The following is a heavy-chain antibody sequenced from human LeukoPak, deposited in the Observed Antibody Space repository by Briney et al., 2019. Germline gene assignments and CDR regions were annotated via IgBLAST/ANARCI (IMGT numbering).Heavy chain of an antibody. V-gene: IGHV4-34*01. J-gene: IGHJ6*02. D-gene: IGHD3-10*01. CDR1: GGSLTNYY. Sequence: SETLSLTCAVFGGSLTNYYWSWIRQPPGKGLEWIAEFNHSGSTSFNLSLMSRVTISVDTSMNQFSLKLGSVTAADTAVYYCARGYGSGSSPLYYYYGMDVWGQGTTVTVSS. CDR2: FNHSGST. CDR3: ARGYGSGSSPLYYYYGMDV.